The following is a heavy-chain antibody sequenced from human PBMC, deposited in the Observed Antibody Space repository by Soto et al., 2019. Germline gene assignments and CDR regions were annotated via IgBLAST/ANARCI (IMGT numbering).Heavy chain of an antibody. D-gene: IGHD3-3*01. Sequence: GGSLRLSCVVSGFMFSDHAMNWVRQAPGKXPEWISRIDESGGTTSYADSVKGRFTISRDNTRDSLYLHMSNLRAEDTAIYYCARDRSLNFAVPPYGMDVWGPGTTVTVSS. V-gene: IGHV3-48*03. J-gene: IGHJ6*02. CDR3: ARDRSLNFAVPPYGMDV. CDR2: IDESGGTT. CDR1: GFMFSDHA.